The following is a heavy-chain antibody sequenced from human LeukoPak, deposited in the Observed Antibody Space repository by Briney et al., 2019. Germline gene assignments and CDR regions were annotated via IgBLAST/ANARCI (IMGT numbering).Heavy chain of an antibody. CDR2: INHSGST. J-gene: IGHJ4*02. CDR1: GGSFSGYY. D-gene: IGHD3-22*01. V-gene: IGHV4-34*01. Sequence: SETLSLTCAVYGGSFSGYYWSWIRQPPGKGLEWIGEINHSGSTNYNPSLKSRVTISVDTSKNQFSLKLSSVTAADTAVYYCARDLHDSSGYYYVDYWGQGTLVTVSS. CDR3: ARDLHDSSGYYYVDY.